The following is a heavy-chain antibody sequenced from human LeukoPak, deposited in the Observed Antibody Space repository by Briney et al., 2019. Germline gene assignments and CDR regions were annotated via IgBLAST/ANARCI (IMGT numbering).Heavy chain of an antibody. Sequence: SETLSLTCTVSGASISSNSYYWGWIRQPPWRGLEWIGSIYYSGRTYYNSSLKSRVTISVDTSKNQFSLKVTSVTAADTAVYYCASAYYDILGGHFDYWGQGTLVTVSS. CDR2: IYYSGRT. V-gene: IGHV4-39*07. D-gene: IGHD3-9*01. CDR3: ASAYYDILGGHFDY. J-gene: IGHJ4*02. CDR1: GASISSNSYY.